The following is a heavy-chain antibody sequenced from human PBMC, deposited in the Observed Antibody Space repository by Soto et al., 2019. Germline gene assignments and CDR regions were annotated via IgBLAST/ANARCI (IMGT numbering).Heavy chain of an antibody. J-gene: IGHJ5*02. CDR1: GGTFSSYA. Sequence: VKVSCKASGGTFSSYAISWVRQAPGQGLEWMGGIIPIFGTANYAQKFQGRVTITADESTSTAYMELSSLRSEDTAVYYCARGRQWLVGWFDPWGQGTLVTVSS. V-gene: IGHV1-69*01. CDR2: IIPIFGTA. D-gene: IGHD6-19*01. CDR3: ARGRQWLVGWFDP.